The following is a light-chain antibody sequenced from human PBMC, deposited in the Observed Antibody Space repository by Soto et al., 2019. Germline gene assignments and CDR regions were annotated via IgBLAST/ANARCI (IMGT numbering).Light chain of an antibody. CDR3: SSYTGSTTVI. J-gene: IGLJ2*01. V-gene: IGLV2-14*01. CDR2: DVS. Sequence: QSALTQPASVSGSPGQSITISCTGTSSDVGGYNHVCWYQQYPGKAPKLMMYDVSKRPSGISDRFSGSKSGNAASLTISGLQAEDEADYYCSSYTGSTTVIFGGGTKLTVL. CDR1: SSDVGGYNH.